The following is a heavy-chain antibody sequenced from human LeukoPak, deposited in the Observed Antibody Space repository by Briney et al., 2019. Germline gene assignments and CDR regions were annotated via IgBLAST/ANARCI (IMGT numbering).Heavy chain of an antibody. D-gene: IGHD3-3*01. CDR1: GGTFSSYA. V-gene: IGHV1-69*13. CDR3: ARSVKWLLYRSFDP. J-gene: IGHJ5*02. Sequence: SVKVSCKASGGTFSSYAISWVRQAPGQGLEWMGGIIPILGTANYAQKFQGRVTITADESTSTAYMELSSLRSEDTAVYYCARSVKWLLYRSFDPWGQGTLVTVSS. CDR2: IIPILGTA.